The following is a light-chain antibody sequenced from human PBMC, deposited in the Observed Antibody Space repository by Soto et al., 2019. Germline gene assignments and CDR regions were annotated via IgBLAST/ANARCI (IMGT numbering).Light chain of an antibody. CDR3: SSDTSRSTAV. Sequence: QSALTQPASVSGSPGQSITISCTGTSSDVGGYNYVSWYQQHPGKAPKLMIYDGSNRPSGVSNRFSGSKSGNTASLTISGLHAEDEADYYCSSDTSRSTAVFGGGTKLTVL. CDR2: DGS. CDR1: SSDVGGYNY. V-gene: IGLV2-14*01. J-gene: IGLJ7*01.